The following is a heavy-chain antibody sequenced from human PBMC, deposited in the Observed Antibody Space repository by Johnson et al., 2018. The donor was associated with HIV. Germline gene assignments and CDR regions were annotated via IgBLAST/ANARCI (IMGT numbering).Heavy chain of an antibody. CDR1: GFTFSSYW. Sequence: VLLVESGGGVVQPGRSLRLSCAASGFTFSSYWMSWVRQAPGNGLEWVANIKQDGSEKYYVDSVKGRFTISRDNAKNTLYLQMNSLRAEDTAVYYCARAVTPFGDWEAFDIWGQGTMVTVSS. CDR3: ARAVTPFGDWEAFDI. V-gene: IGHV3-7*01. D-gene: IGHD3-10*01. J-gene: IGHJ3*02. CDR2: IKQDGSEK.